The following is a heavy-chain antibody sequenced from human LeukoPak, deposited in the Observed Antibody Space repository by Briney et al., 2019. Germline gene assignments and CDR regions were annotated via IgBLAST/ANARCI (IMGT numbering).Heavy chain of an antibody. CDR1: GFTFSSYA. CDR2: ISGSGGST. D-gene: IGHD2-2*01. J-gene: IGHJ4*02. CDR3: AKSPIVVVPAAAFDY. Sequence: SGGSLRLSCAASGFTFSSYAMSWVRQAPGKGLEWVSAISGSGGSTYYADSVKGRFTISRDNSENTLYLQMNSLRAEDTAVYYCAKSPIVVVPAAAFDYWGQGTLVTVSS. V-gene: IGHV3-23*01.